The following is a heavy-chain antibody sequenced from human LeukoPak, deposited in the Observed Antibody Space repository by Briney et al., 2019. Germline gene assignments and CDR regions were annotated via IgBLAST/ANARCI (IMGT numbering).Heavy chain of an antibody. Sequence: GGSLRLSCAASGFTFSSYAMSWVCQAPGKGLEWVSAISGSGGSTYYADSVKGRFTISRDNSKNTLYLQMNSLRAEDTAVYYCATRIAVAGIRSAFDIWGQGTMVTVSS. V-gene: IGHV3-23*01. CDR2: ISGSGGST. D-gene: IGHD6-19*01. CDR1: GFTFSSYA. CDR3: ATRIAVAGIRSAFDI. J-gene: IGHJ3*02.